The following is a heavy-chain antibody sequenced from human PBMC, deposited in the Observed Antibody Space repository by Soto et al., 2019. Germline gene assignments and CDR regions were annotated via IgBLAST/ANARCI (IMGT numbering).Heavy chain of an antibody. CDR1: GFTFSSYS. J-gene: IGHJ5*02. V-gene: IGHV3-21*01. Sequence: LRLSCAASGFTFSSYSMNWVRQAPGKGLEWVSSISSSSSYIYYADSVKGRFTISRDNAKNSLYLQMNSLRAEDTAVYYCARDPTSSSLNWFDPWGQGTLVTVSS. CDR3: ARDPTSSSLNWFDP. D-gene: IGHD6-13*01. CDR2: ISSSSSYI.